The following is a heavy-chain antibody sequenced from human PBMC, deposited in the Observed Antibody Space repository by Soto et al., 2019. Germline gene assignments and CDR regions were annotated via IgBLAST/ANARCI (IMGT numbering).Heavy chain of an antibody. CDR2: IYTSGST. CDR1: GGSISSYY. V-gene: IGHV4-4*07. CDR3: ARLYSYGSIVLFDY. J-gene: IGHJ4*02. D-gene: IGHD5-18*01. Sequence: QVQLQESGPGLVKPSETLSLTRTVSGGSISSYYWSWIRQPAGKGLEWIGRIYTSGSTNYNPSLKSRVTMSVDTSKNQFSLKLSSVTAADTAVYYCARLYSYGSIVLFDYWGQGTLVTVSS.